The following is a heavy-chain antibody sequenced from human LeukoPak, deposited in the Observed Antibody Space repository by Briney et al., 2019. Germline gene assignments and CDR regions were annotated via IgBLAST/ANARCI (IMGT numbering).Heavy chain of an antibody. V-gene: IGHV4-34*01. CDR1: GGSFSGYY. CDR3: SLLYYYDSSGYPRDAFDI. J-gene: IGHJ3*02. D-gene: IGHD3-22*01. Sequence: SETLSLTCAVYGGSFSGYYWSWIRQPPGKGLEWIGEINHSGSTNYNPSLKSRVTISVDTSKNQFSLKLSSVTAADTAVYYCSLLYYYDSSGYPRDAFDIWGQGTMVTVSS. CDR2: INHSGST.